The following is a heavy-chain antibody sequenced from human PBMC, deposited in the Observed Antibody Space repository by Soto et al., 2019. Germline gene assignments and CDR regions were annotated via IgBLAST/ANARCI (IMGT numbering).Heavy chain of an antibody. CDR2: IYSDGST. V-gene: IGHV3-53*01. D-gene: IGHD3-10*01. CDR1: ELSVSSNY. Sequence: EVHLVESGGGLIQPGGSLTLSCAASELSVSSNYVTWVRQAPGKGLEWVSVIYSDGSTYYADSVKGRFTISRDEFKNTLYLETGSLRAEDTAVYYCARAYGAGSYFFDYWGQGTLVTVSS. J-gene: IGHJ4*02. CDR3: ARAYGAGSYFFDY.